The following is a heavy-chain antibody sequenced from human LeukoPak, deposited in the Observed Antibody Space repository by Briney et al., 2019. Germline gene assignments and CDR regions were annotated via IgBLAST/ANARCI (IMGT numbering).Heavy chain of an antibody. V-gene: IGHV4-39*01. J-gene: IGHJ4*02. CDR3: ARGTSGYPTGY. D-gene: IGHD5-12*01. CDR2: IYYSGST. CDR1: GGSISSSSYY. Sequence: SETLSLTCTVSGGSISSSSYYWGWIRQPPGKGLEWIGSIYYSGSTYYNPSLKSRVTISVDTSKNQFSLKLSSVTAADTAMYYCARGTSGYPTGYWGQGTLVTVSS.